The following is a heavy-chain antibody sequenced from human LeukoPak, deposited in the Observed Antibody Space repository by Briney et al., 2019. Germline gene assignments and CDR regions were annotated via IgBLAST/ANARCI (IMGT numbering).Heavy chain of an antibody. J-gene: IGHJ6*02. CDR2: IYYSGST. CDR1: GGSISSYY. Sequence: PSETLSLTCTVSGGSISSYYWSWIRQPPRKGLEWIGYIYYSGSTNYNPSLKSRATISVDTSKNQFSLKLSSVTAADTAVYYCARGSWGFGELYYGMDVWGQGTTVTVSS. CDR3: ARGSWGFGELYYGMDV. V-gene: IGHV4-59*01. D-gene: IGHD3-10*01.